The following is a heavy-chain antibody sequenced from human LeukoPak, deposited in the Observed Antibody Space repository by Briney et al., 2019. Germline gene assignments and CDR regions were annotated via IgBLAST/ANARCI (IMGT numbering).Heavy chain of an antibody. CDR1: GFTFSSYW. Sequence: GGSLRLSCAASGFTFSSYWMHWVRQAPGKGLVWVSRINSDGSSTSYADSVKGRFTISRDNAKNTLYLQMNSLRAEDTAVYYCARVKVRYLYYFDYWGQGTLVTVSS. D-gene: IGHD4-17*01. CDR3: ARVKVRYLYYFDY. V-gene: IGHV3-74*01. J-gene: IGHJ4*02. CDR2: INSDGSST.